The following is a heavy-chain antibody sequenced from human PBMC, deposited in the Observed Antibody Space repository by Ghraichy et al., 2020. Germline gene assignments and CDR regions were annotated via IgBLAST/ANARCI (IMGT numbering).Heavy chain of an antibody. CDR3: AREVGAVGGLNYYYYMDV. D-gene: IGHD1-26*01. V-gene: IGHV1-69*04. Sequence: SVKVSCKASGGTFSSYAISWVRQAPGQGLEWMGRIIPILGIANYAQKFQGRVTITADKSTSTAYMELSSLRSEDTAVYYCAREVGAVGGLNYYYYMDVWGKGTTVTVSS. CDR1: GGTFSSYA. CDR2: IIPILGIA. J-gene: IGHJ6*03.